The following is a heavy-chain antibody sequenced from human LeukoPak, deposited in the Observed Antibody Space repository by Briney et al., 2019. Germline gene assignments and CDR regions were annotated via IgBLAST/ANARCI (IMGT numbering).Heavy chain of an antibody. D-gene: IGHD3-10*01. Sequence: QPGRSLRLSCAASGFTFSTYNMHWVRQTPGKGLEWVALISYDGRNEYYAESVKGRFSISRDNSDNTMYLQMNSLRTEDTAMYYCARAKPGFAPDYWGQGTLVTVSS. V-gene: IGHV3-30*04. CDR2: ISYDGRNE. CDR1: GFTFSTYN. J-gene: IGHJ4*02. CDR3: ARAKPGFAPDY.